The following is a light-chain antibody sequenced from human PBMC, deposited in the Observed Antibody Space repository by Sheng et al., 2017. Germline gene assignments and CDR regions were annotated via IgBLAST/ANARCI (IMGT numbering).Light chain of an antibody. V-gene: IGKV1-NL1*01. CDR1: QGITNS. Sequence: DIQMTQSPSSLSASVGDRVTITCRASQGITNSLAWYQQKPGKAPKLLLYAASRLEGGVPSRFSGSGFGTDYTLTISSLQPEDLSTYYCQQYYDTSYSFGPGTKLEIK. CDR2: AAS. J-gene: IGKJ2*01. CDR3: QQYYDTSYS.